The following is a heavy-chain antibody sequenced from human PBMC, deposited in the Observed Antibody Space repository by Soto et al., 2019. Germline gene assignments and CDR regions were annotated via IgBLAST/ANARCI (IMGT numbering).Heavy chain of an antibody. J-gene: IGHJ4*02. Sequence: PGGSLRLSCAASGCTFSDYYMSWIRQAPGKGLEWVSYISSSGSTIYYADSVKGRFTISRDNAKNSLYLQMNSLRAEDTAVYYCARHAYREYYDFWSGPGLWDYCGQGTLVTVSS. D-gene: IGHD3-3*01. CDR1: GCTFSDYY. CDR2: ISSSGSTI. CDR3: ARHAYREYYDFWSGPGLWDY. V-gene: IGHV3-11*01.